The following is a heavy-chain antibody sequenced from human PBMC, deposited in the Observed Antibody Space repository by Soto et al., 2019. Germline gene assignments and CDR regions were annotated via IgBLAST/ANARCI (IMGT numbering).Heavy chain of an antibody. CDR2: MTGSGGDI. CDR1: GLRFSRYA. V-gene: IGHV3-23*01. CDR3: AKDAVYNDGLWLVGN. Sequence: GGSLKLCCAASGLRFSRYAMMGVRKAPGKGQEWVAGMTGSGGDIRYADSVKGRFTISKDNSKNTLYLQMNSLRAEDTAIYYCAKDAVYNDGLWLVGNWGQGTLVTVSS. D-gene: IGHD2-21*01. J-gene: IGHJ4*02.